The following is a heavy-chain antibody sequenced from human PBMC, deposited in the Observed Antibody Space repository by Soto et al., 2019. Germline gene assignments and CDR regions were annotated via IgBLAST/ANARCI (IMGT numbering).Heavy chain of an antibody. CDR1: GGSFKSGSYS. D-gene: IGHD6-6*01. J-gene: IGHJ5*02. CDR3: ARHRARNWFDP. Sequence: SETLSLTCTVSGGSFKSGSYSWSWIRQPPGKGLEWIGYVYHTGRTSYNPSLKSRVSISMDTSKNQFSLNLDSVTAADTAVFYCARHRARNWFDPWGQGTLVTVSS. CDR2: VYHTGRT. V-gene: IGHV4-61*01.